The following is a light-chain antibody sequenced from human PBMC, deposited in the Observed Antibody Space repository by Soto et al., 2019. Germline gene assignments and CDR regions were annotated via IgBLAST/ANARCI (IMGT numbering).Light chain of an antibody. CDR2: EAS. CDR3: QNYNGAPYA. Sequence: DIQMTQSPSSLSASVGDRVTITCRASQGISNFVAWYQQKPGKHPTLLIYEASTLQSGVPSRFGGRGSGTHFTLTISSLQPEDVATYFCQNYNGAPYAFGQGTKLEIK. CDR1: QGISNF. J-gene: IGKJ2*01. V-gene: IGKV1-27*01.